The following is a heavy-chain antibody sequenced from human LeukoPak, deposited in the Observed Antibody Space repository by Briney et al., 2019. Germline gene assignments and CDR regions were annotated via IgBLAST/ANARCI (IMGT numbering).Heavy chain of an antibody. CDR1: GGSISSYY. CDR2: IYYSGST. D-gene: IGHD6-19*01. CDR3: ARGWGSSGWSPFDY. V-gene: IGHV4-59*12. J-gene: IGHJ4*02. Sequence: PSETLSLTCTVSGGSISSYYWSWIRQPPGKGLEWIGYIYYSGSTNYNPSLKSRVTISVDTSKNQFSLKLSSVTAADTAVYYCARGWGSSGWSPFDYWGQGTLVTVSS.